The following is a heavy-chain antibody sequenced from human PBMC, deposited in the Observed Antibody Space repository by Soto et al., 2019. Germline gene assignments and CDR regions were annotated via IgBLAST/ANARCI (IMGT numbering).Heavy chain of an antibody. V-gene: IGHV4-4*07. Sequence: PSETLSLTCTVSGGSIRIYYWSWIRQPAGKGLEWIGRIYTSGSANYNPSLKSRVTMSADTSKNQFSLKLNSVTAADTAVYYCAVEYGGNSFDYWGQGTQVTVSS. D-gene: IGHD2-21*02. CDR2: IYTSGSA. CDR3: AVEYGGNSFDY. CDR1: GGSIRIYY. J-gene: IGHJ4*02.